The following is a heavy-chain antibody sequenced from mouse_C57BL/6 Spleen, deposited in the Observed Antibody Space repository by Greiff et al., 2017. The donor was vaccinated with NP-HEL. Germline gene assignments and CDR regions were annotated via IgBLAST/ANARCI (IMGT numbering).Heavy chain of an antibody. CDR3: ARWTYDYDGAY. D-gene: IGHD2-4*01. J-gene: IGHJ3*01. CDR1: GYTFTSYG. V-gene: IGHV1-81*01. Sequence: QVHVKQSGAELARPGASVKLSCKASGYTFTSYGISWVKQRTGQGLEWIGEIYPRSGNTYYNEKFKGKATLTADKSSSTAYMELRSLTSEDSAVYFCARWTYDYDGAYWRQGTLVTVSA. CDR2: IYPRSGNT.